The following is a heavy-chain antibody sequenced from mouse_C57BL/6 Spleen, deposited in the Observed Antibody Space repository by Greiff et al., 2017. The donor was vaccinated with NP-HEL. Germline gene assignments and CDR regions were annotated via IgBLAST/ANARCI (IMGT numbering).Heavy chain of an antibody. CDR3: ARHGLTTVVAPYAMDY. J-gene: IGHJ4*01. CDR2: FYPGRGSI. D-gene: IGHD1-1*01. V-gene: IGHV1-62-2*01. Sequence: VKLMESGAELVKPGASVKLSCKASGYTFTEYTIHWVKQRSGQGLEWIGWFYPGRGSIKYNEKFKDKATLTADKSSSTVYMELSRLTSEDSAVYFCARHGLTTVVAPYAMDYWGQGTSVTVSS. CDR1: GYTFTEYT.